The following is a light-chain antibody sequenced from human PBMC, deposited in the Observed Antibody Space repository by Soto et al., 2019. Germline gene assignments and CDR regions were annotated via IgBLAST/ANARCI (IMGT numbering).Light chain of an antibody. CDR1: SSYVGAYIY. CDR3: SAYSDIDTKV. Sequence: QSVLTQPASVSGSPGQSITISFCGTSSYVGAYIYVSWYQQFPGKAPKLILYEVNNRPSGVSNRFSGSKSGTTASLTISGLQPEDEADYYCSAYSDIDTKVFGTGTKVTVL. CDR2: EVN. V-gene: IGLV2-14*03. J-gene: IGLJ1*01.